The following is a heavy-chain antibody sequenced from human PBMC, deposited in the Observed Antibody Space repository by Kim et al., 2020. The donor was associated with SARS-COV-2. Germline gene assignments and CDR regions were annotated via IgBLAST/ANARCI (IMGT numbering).Heavy chain of an antibody. CDR1: GSSVRSSY. D-gene: IGHD1-26*01. CDR2: IHDAGST. J-gene: IGHJ4*02. Sequence: GGSLRLSCAVSGSSVRSSYMTWVRQAPGKGLEWVSAIHDAGSTYYADSVKGRFTISRDIPKDTLYLQMNSLRADYPVVYYCSRSTVGAYFEYWGQGRLV. CDR3: SRSTVGAYFEY. V-gene: IGHV3-53*01.